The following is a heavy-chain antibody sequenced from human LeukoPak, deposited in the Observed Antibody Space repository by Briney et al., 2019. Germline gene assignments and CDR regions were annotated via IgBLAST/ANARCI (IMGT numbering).Heavy chain of an antibody. V-gene: IGHV1-8*03. J-gene: IGHJ6*03. Sequence: ASVKVSCKASGYTFTGYYMHWVRQAPGQGLEWMGWMNPNSGNTGYAQKFQGRVTITRNTSISTAYMELSSLRSEDTAVYYCARAGHYYYYMDVWGKGTTVTVSS. CDR1: GYTFTGYY. CDR2: MNPNSGNT. CDR3: ARAGHYYYYMDV.